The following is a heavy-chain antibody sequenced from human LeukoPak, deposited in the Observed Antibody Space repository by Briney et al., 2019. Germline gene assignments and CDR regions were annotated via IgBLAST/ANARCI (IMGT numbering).Heavy chain of an antibody. D-gene: IGHD5-24*01. CDR2: INPSGGST. J-gene: IGHJ3*02. CDR3: VRVRDGYNDAYDI. V-gene: IGHV1-46*01. CDR1: GFTFTNYN. Sequence: ASVKVSRKASGFTFTNYNLHWVRQAPGQRLEWMGIINPSGGSTNYAQNFQGGVTMTRDTSTSTVYMELSSLRSEDTAVYYCVRVRDGYNDAYDIWGQGTMVTVPS.